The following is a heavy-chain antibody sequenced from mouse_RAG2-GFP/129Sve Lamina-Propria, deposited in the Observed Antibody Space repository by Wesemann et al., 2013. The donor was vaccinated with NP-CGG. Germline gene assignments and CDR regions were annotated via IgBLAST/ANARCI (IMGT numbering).Heavy chain of an antibody. J-gene: IGHJ1*03. V-gene: IGHV1-26*01. CDR1: GYTFTDYY. Sequence: EVQLQQSGPELVKPGASVKISCKASGYTFTDYYMNWVKQSHGKSLEWIGDINPNNGGTSYNQKFKGKATLTVDKSSSTAYMELRSLTSEDSAVYYCARGYGSSLWYFDVWGTGTTVTVSS. CDR2: INPNNGGT. CDR3: ARGYGSSLWYFDV. D-gene: IGHD1-1*01.